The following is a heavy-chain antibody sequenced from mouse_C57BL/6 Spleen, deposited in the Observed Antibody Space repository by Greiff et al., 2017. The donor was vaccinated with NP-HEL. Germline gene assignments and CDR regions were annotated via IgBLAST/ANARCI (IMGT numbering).Heavy chain of an antibody. D-gene: IGHD4-1*01. CDR2: INPSSGYT. J-gene: IGHJ2*01. V-gene: IGHV1-4*01. Sequence: QVQLQQSGAELARPGASVKMSCKASGYTFTSYTMHWVKQRPGQGLEWIGYINPSSGYTKYNQKFKDKATLTADKSSSTAYMQLSSLTSEDSAVYYCARESFGGTYDYWGQGTTLTVSS. CDR1: GYTFTSYT. CDR3: ARESFGGTYDY.